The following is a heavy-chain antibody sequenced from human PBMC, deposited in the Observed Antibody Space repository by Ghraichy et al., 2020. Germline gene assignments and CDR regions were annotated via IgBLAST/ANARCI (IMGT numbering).Heavy chain of an antibody. CDR3: ARGAGTKARLCDF. D-gene: IGHD1-1*01. V-gene: IGHV3-33*01. J-gene: IGHJ4*02. Sequence: GESLNISCAASGFTFRSYGMHWVRQAPGKGLESVAFIYFDGSDGYYADAVKGRFTISRDNSKNTLDLQMNTLRAEDTAVYYCARGAGTKARLCDFWGQGTPVTVSS. CDR2: IYFDGSDG. CDR1: GFTFRSYG.